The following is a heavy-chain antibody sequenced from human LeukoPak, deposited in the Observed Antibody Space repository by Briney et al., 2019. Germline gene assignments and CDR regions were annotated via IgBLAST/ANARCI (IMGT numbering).Heavy chain of an antibody. V-gene: IGHV4-61*02. CDR2: IFPSGST. D-gene: IGHD1-26*01. Sequence: PSQTLSLTCTVSGGSIISGSYSWTWIRQPAGKGLEWVGRIFPSGSTDYNPLLKSRLTISVDTSKNQFSLNLTSVTAADTAVYYCARDGIVGALRDYYYYMDVWGKGTTVTVSS. CDR3: ARDGIVGALRDYYYYMDV. CDR1: GGSIISGSYS. J-gene: IGHJ6*03.